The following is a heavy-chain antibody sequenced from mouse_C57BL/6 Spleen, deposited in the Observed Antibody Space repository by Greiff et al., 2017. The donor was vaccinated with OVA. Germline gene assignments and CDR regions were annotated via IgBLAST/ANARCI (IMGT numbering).Heavy chain of an antibody. V-gene: IGHV1-15*01. CDR3: TINWDY. D-gene: IGHD4-1*02. CDR1: GYTFTDYE. CDR2: IDPETGGT. Sequence: QVQLQQSGAELVRPGASVTLSCKASGYTFTDYEMHWVKQTPVHGLEWIGAIDPETGGTAYNQKFKGKAILTADNSSSTAYMELRGLTSEDSAVYYCTINWDYWGQGTTLTVSS. J-gene: IGHJ2*01.